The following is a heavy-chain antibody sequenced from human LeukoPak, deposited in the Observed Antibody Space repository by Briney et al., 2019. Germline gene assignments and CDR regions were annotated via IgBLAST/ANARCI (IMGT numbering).Heavy chain of an antibody. CDR3: TTVLIRFGELDGYSGPNRIYY. J-gene: IGHJ4*02. CDR2: IKSKTDGGTT. D-gene: IGHD3-10*01. Sequence: PGGSLRLSCAASGFTFSNAWMSWVRQAPGKGLEWVGHIKSKTDGGTTDYAAPVKGRFTISRDDSKNTLYLQLNSLKTEDTAVYYCTTVLIRFGELDGYSGPNRIYYWGQGTLVTVSS. V-gene: IGHV3-15*01. CDR1: GFTFSNAW.